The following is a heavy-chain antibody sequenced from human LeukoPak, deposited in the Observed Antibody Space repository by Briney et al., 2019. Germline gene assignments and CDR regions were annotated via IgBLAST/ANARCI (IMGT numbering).Heavy chain of an antibody. CDR3: VRDLGYYDSSGYTYYSYGMDV. J-gene: IGHJ6*02. D-gene: IGHD3-22*01. Sequence: GRSLTLSCPASGFTFSSYAMSWVRHPPGKGLEWVSATSGSGSDTKHADSGKGRLTISRDNSKATLYLQVSSLRAEDTAVYYCVRDLGYYDSSGYTYYSYGMDVWGQGTTVTVSS. V-gene: IGHV3-23*01. CDR1: GFTFSSYA. CDR2: TSGSGSDT.